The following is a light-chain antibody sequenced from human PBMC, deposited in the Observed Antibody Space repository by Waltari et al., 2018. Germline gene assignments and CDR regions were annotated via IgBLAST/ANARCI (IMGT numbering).Light chain of an antibody. V-gene: IGKV1-16*01. J-gene: IGKJ1*01. CDR3: QQYNSYST. CDR1: QDISNY. Sequence: DIHMTQSPSSLSASVGDRVTITCRASQDISNYLAWFQQKPGKAPTSQIYSASSLQDGVPSRFSGRGSGTDFTLTISSLQPEDFATYYCQQYNSYSTFGQGTKVEIK. CDR2: SAS.